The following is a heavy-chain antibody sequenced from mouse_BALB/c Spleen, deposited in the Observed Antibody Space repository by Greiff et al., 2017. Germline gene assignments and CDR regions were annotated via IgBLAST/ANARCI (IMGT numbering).Heavy chain of an antibody. Sequence: VKLMESGAELAKPGASVKMSCKASGYTFTSYWMHWVKQRPGQGLEWIGYINPSTGYTEYNQKFKDKATLTADKSSSTAYMQLSSLTSEDSAVYYCARSHYYGYDAMDYWGQGTSVTVSS. V-gene: IGHV1-7*01. J-gene: IGHJ4*01. CDR3: ARSHYYGYDAMDY. CDR2: INPSTGYT. D-gene: IGHD1-2*01. CDR1: GYTFTSYW.